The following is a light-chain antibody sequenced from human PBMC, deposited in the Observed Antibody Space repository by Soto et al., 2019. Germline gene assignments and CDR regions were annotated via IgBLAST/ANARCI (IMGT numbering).Light chain of an antibody. Sequence: QSLLPQPASVSGSPGQSITISCTGTSSDVGGYDYVSWHQQHPGKAPKLIIYDVSSRPSGISNRFSGFKSCNTASLTISGLQAEDEADYYCTLYTSSCTLEVFGGGTKLTVL. CDR2: DVS. V-gene: IGLV2-14*03. CDR3: TLYTSSCTLEV. J-gene: IGLJ2*01. CDR1: SSDVGGYDY.